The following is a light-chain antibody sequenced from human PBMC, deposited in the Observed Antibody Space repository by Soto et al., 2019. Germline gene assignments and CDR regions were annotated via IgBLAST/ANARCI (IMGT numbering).Light chain of an antibody. CDR1: QSVRSH. V-gene: IGKV3-15*01. J-gene: IGKJ1*01. CDR2: GAS. Sequence: IVMTQSPATLSVSPGEGVTLSCRASQSVRSHLAWYQQKPGQPPRLLIYGASTRATGIPARFSGSGFGTEFTLTISSLQSEDFGVYYCQQYNNWPRTFGQGTKVDIK. CDR3: QQYNNWPRT.